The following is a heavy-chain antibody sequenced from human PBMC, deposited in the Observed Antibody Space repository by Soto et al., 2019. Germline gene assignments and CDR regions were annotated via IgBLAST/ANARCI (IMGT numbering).Heavy chain of an antibody. CDR1: GYTFTSYG. CDR2: ISAYNGNT. CDR3: ARLGIAVAGTPLFAFDI. D-gene: IGHD6-19*01. Sequence: ASVKVSCKASGYTFTSYGISWVRQAPGQGLEWMGWISAYNGNTNYAQKFQGRVTMTTDTSTSTAYMELSSLRSEDTAVYYCARLGIAVAGTPLFAFDIWGQGTMVTVSS. J-gene: IGHJ3*02. V-gene: IGHV1-18*01.